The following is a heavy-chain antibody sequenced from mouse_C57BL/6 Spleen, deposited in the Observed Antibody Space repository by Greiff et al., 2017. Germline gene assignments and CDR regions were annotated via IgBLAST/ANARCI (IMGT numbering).Heavy chain of an antibody. CDR3: ARHSNYAMDY. CDR2: IYPGDGDT. CDR1: GYAFSSYW. D-gene: IGHD2-5*01. V-gene: IGHV1-80*01. J-gene: IGHJ4*01. Sequence: ESGAELVKPGASVKISCKASGYAFSSYWMNWVKQRPGKGLEWIGQIYPGDGDTNYNGKFKGKATLTADKSSSTAYMQLSSLTSEDSAVYFCARHSNYAMDYWGQGTSVTVSS.